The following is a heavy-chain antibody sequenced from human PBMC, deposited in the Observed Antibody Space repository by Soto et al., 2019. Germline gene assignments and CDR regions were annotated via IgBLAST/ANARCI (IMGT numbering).Heavy chain of an antibody. V-gene: IGHV3-23*01. CDR1: GFTFSIYA. D-gene: IGHD3-22*01. Sequence: PGGSLRLSCAASGFTFSIYAMNWVRQAPGKGLEWVSVISGSGGSTYYADSVKGRFTISRDNAKNSLYLQMNSLRAEDTAVYYCAANYYDSSGYYYGSQGTLVTSPQ. CDR2: ISGSGGST. J-gene: IGHJ4*02. CDR3: AANYYDSSGYYY.